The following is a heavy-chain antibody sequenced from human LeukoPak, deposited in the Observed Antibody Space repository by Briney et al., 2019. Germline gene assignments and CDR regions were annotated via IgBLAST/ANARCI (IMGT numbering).Heavy chain of an antibody. V-gene: IGHV1-2*02. D-gene: IGHD6-13*01. CDR3: ARGTLAAAGRDYYYYGMDA. CDR2: INPNSGGT. Sequence: ASVDVSCKASGYTFTGYYMHWVRQAPGQGLEWMGWINPNSGGTNYAQKFQGRVTMTRDTSISTAYMELSRLRSDDTAVYYCARGTLAAAGRDYYYYGMDAWGQGTTVTVSS. J-gene: IGHJ6*02. CDR1: GYTFTGYY.